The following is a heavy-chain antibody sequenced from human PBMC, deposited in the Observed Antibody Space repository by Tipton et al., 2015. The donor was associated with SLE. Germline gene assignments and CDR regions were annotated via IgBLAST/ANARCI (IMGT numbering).Heavy chain of an antibody. V-gene: IGHV3-23*01. Sequence: SLRLSCVASGFTFNTAWMTWVRQAPGKGLEWVSSISGGNSDTYYADSVKGRFTFSSDISKNTLFLQMNSLTAEDTAVYYCTKDRGQWLDAFDIWGRGTMVTVSS. CDR3: TKDRGQWLDAFDI. CDR1: GFTFNTAW. J-gene: IGHJ3*02. D-gene: IGHD6-19*01. CDR2: ISGGNSDT.